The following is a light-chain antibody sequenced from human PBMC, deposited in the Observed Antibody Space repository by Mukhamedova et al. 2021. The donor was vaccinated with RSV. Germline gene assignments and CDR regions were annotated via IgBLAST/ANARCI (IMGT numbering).Light chain of an antibody. Sequence: WYQRRVHGKAPKLLIYAASTLRSDVPSRFSGSASGTDGTDFTLTIRSLQPEDFATYYCQQNYSPPYTFGQGTNLEI. CDR3: QQNYSPPYT. CDR2: AAS. J-gene: IGKJ2*01. V-gene: IGKV1-39*01.